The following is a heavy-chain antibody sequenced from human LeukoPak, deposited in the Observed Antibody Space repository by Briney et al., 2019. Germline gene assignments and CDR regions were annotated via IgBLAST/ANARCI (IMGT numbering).Heavy chain of an antibody. CDR1: GGSISSYY. D-gene: IGHD6-13*01. J-gene: IGHJ4*02. Sequence: SETLSLTCTVSGGSISSYYWSWIRQPPGRGLEWIGYIYYSGSTNYNPSLKSRVTISVDTSKNQFSLRLSSVTAADTAVYYCARVTGYVMEDYFDYWGQGTLVTVSS. CDR3: ARVTGYVMEDYFDY. V-gene: IGHV4-59*01. CDR2: IYYSGST.